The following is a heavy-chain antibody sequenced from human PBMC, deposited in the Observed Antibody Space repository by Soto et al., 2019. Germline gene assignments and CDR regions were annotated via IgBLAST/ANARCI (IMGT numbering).Heavy chain of an antibody. Sequence: QVQVVESGGGVVQPGKSLRLSCAASGFTFSSFGMHWVRQAPGKGLEWVAVITYDGTYKYYGDSVKGRFTISRDNSKDTLYLQMDSLRGEDTAFYYCARGVVGAAHPIDFWGQGTLVTVSS. D-gene: IGHD1-26*01. V-gene: IGHV3-30*03. CDR2: ITYDGTYK. CDR3: ARGVVGAAHPIDF. J-gene: IGHJ4*02. CDR1: GFTFSSFG.